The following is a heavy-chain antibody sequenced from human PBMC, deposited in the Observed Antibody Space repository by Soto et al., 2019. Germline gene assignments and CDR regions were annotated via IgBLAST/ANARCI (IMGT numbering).Heavy chain of an antibody. CDR2: INYSGNT. Sequence: PSETLSLTCSVSGASVSSAGYYWTWIRQHAGKGLEWIGNINYSGNTYYNPSLKSRVTISVDTSKNQFSLKSISVTAADTAVYFCARAVSDAFDIWGQGTMVTVSS. CDR3: ARAVSDAFDI. CDR1: GASVSSAGYY. V-gene: IGHV4-31*03. J-gene: IGHJ3*02.